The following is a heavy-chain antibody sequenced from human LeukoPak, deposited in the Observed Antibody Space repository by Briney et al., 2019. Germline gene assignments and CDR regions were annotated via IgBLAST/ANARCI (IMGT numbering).Heavy chain of an antibody. CDR1: GYSISSGYY. CDR2: IYHSGST. J-gene: IGHJ3*02. Sequence: PSETLSLTCAVSGYSISSGYYWGWIRQPPGKGLEWIGSIYHSGSTYYNPSLKSRVTISVDTSKTQFSLKLSSVSAADTAVYYCARDRNEANAVDIWGQGTMVTVSS. V-gene: IGHV4-38-2*02. CDR3: ARDRNEANAVDI.